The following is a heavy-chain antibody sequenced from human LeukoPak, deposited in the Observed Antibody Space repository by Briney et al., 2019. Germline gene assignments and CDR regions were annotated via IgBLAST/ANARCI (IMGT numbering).Heavy chain of an antibody. D-gene: IGHD5/OR15-5a*01. J-gene: IGHJ2*01. Sequence: GGSLRLSCSASGFTFSRYAMHWVRQAPGKGLEYVSGINDNGGRTHYGDSVKGRFSISRDNSKNTLYLQMNSLRAEDTAVYYCAKDYSVSNWCFDLWGRGTLVTVSS. CDR3: AKDYSVSNWCFDL. V-gene: IGHV3-64*04. CDR1: GFTFSRYA. CDR2: INDNGGRT.